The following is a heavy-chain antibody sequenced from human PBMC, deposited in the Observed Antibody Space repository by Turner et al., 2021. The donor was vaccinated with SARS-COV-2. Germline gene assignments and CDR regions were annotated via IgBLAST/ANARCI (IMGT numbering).Heavy chain of an antibody. J-gene: IGHJ4*02. D-gene: IGHD5-18*01. V-gene: IGHV3-35*01. CDR2: VSWNGSRT. CDR3: ADY. CDR1: GFTFSNSD. Sequence: ELQLVESGGGLVQPGGSLRLSCAASGFTFSNSDMNWVHQAPGKGLEWVSGVSWNGSRTHYADSVKGRFIISRDNSRNTLYLQTNSLRTRGYTYDAVADYWGQGTLVTVSS.